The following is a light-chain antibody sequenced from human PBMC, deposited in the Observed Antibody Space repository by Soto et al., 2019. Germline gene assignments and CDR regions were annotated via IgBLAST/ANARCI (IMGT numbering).Light chain of an antibody. V-gene: IGKV1-9*01. CDR2: AAS. Sequence: PSSLSASVGDRVTITCRASQGISRYLAWYQQKPGKAPMLLIYAASTLLSGVPSRFSGSGSGADFTLTISSLQPEDFATYYCQQLNTYPWTFGQGTKVDI. CDR1: QGISRY. CDR3: QQLNTYPWT. J-gene: IGKJ1*01.